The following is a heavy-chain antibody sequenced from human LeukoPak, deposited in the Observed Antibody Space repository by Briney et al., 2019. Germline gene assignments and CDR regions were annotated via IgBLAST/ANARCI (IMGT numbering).Heavy chain of an antibody. Sequence: GGSLRLSCATSGFTFTTFWMHWVRQAPGKGLVWVSRISNDGSSTNYADSVKGRFTISRDNAKNTLYLQMNSLRAEDTAVYYCAELGITMIGGVWGKGTTVTISS. V-gene: IGHV3-74*01. CDR1: GFTFTTFW. CDR3: AELGITMIGGV. CDR2: ISNDGSST. J-gene: IGHJ6*04. D-gene: IGHD3-10*02.